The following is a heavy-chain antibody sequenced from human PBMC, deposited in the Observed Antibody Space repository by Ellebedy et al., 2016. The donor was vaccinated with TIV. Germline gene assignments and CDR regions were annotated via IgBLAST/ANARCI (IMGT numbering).Heavy chain of an antibody. Sequence: SETLSLXXNVFGGSISGYYWGWIRQPAGKGLEWIGRVYTSGSSGNTNYNPSLKSRVSMSIDTSKNQFSLKVSSVTAADTAVYYCAKYTSGWPSDYWGQGTLVTVSS. J-gene: IGHJ4*02. CDR1: GGSISGYY. D-gene: IGHD6-19*01. CDR3: AKYTSGWPSDY. V-gene: IGHV4-4*07. CDR2: VYTSGSSGNT.